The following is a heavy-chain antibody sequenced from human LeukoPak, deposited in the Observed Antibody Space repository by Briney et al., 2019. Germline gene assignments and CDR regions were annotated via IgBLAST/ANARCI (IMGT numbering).Heavy chain of an antibody. D-gene: IGHD2-2*01. Sequence: ASVKVSCKASGGTFSSYAISWVRQAPGQGLEWMGGIIPIFGTANYAQKFQGRVTITADESTSTAYMELSSLRSEDTAVYYCARDIDAGYCSSTSCRPYNWFDPWGQGTPVTVSS. V-gene: IGHV1-69*13. CDR3: ARDIDAGYCSSTSCRPYNWFDP. CDR2: IIPIFGTA. CDR1: GGTFSSYA. J-gene: IGHJ5*02.